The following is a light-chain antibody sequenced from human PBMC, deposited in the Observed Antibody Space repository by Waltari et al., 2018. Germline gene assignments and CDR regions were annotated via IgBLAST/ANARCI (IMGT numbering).Light chain of an antibody. J-gene: IGKJ1*01. Sequence: EIVLTQSPATLSLSPGERATLSCRASQSVYSAFLAWYQQKPGLAPRLLVYDAFNRASGIPDRFSGSGSGTDFTLTISRLEPEDFAVHYCQQYGYSPWTFGQGTKVEIK. V-gene: IGKV3D-20*01. CDR3: QQYGYSPWT. CDR2: DAF. CDR1: QSVYSAF.